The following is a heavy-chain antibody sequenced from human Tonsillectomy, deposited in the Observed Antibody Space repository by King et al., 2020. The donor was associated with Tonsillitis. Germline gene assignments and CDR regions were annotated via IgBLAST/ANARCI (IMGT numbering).Heavy chain of an antibody. D-gene: IGHD1-1*01. V-gene: IGHV3-74*01. CDR2: ISPDGRST. CDR1: GFTFSSYW. CDR3: ARATSTWNGIDY. Sequence: VQLVESGGGLVQPGGSLRLSCAASGFTFSSYWMHWVRQAPGRGLVWVSRISPDGRSTAYADSVKGRCTISRYNAEKTLYLQMNRLRAEDTAPYYCARATSTWNGIDYWGQGTLVTVSS. J-gene: IGHJ4*02.